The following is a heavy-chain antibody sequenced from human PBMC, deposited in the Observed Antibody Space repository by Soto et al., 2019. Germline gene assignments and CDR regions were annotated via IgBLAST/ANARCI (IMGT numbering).Heavy chain of an antibody. CDR3: ARRYYDFWSGYYGVSYGMDV. Sequence: SVRVSCKASGGTFSSYAISWVRQAPGQGLEWMGGIIPIFGTANYAQKFQGRVTITADESTSTAYMELSSLRSEDTAVYYCARRYYDFWSGYYGVSYGMDVWGQGTTVTVSS. V-gene: IGHV1-69*13. D-gene: IGHD3-3*01. CDR2: IIPIFGTA. J-gene: IGHJ6*02. CDR1: GGTFSSYA.